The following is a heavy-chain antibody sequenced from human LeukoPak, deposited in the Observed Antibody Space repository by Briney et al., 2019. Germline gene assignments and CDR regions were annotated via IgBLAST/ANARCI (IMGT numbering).Heavy chain of an antibody. V-gene: IGHV5-51*01. CDR3: ASRPFETTVVPWDFY. D-gene: IGHD4-23*01. J-gene: IGHJ4*02. Sequence: GESLQISCQGSGYSFTGYWIGWVRQMPGKGLEWMGIIYPGDSDTRYSPSFQGQVTISADKSISTAYLQWSSLKASDTAMYYCASRPFETTVVPWDFYWGQGTQVTVSS. CDR2: IYPGDSDT. CDR1: GYSFTGYW.